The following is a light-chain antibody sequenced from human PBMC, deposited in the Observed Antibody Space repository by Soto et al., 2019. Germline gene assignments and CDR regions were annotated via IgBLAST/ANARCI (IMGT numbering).Light chain of an antibody. Sequence: EVVLTQSPATLSLSPGGRATLSCRASQSVGLSLSWYQQQPGQAPRRLIYYASERASGIPARFSGSGSGTDFTLTISSLEPEDFSVYYCQQRTSWPPWTFGQGTKVEIK. CDR2: YAS. CDR3: QQRTSWPPWT. J-gene: IGKJ1*01. CDR1: QSVGLS. V-gene: IGKV3-11*01.